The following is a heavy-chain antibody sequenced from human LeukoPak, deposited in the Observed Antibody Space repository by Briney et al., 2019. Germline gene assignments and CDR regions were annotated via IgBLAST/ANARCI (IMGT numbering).Heavy chain of an antibody. V-gene: IGHV3-23*01. CDR1: GFTFRNCA. CDR2: ISGTGYKT. Sequence: PGGSLRLSCAASGFTFRNCAMSWVRQAPGKGLEWVSGISGTGYKTYYADSVKGRFTISRDNSKNTLYLQMNSRGAEDTAVNYXAKXVSGSLFYFDYWGQRTLVTVSS. D-gene: IGHD3-10*01. CDR3: AKXVSGSLFYFDY. J-gene: IGHJ4*02.